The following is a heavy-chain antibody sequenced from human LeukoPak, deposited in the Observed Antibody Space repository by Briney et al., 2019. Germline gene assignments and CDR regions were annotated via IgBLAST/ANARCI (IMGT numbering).Heavy chain of an antibody. Sequence: SETLSLTCTVSTFSIRDYYWTWIRQPPGKGLEWIAYIYYSGSTNYNPSLKSRVTISVDTSKNQFSLKLSSVTAADTAVYYCARLGIAARIFDYWGQGTLVTVSS. V-gene: IGHV4-59*08. CDR2: IYYSGST. CDR3: ARLGIAARIFDY. J-gene: IGHJ4*02. D-gene: IGHD6-6*01. CDR1: TFSIRDYY.